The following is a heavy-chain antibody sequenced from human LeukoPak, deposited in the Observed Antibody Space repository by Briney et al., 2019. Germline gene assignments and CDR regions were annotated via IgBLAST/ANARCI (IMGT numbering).Heavy chain of an antibody. J-gene: IGHJ6*03. Sequence: ASVNVSCKASRGTFTSYAISWVRQAPGQGLEWMGGIIPIFGTANYAQNVQGRVTITADKYTSKAYMELSRLRSEDTAVYYCGRDKGDNRGEVWDYYMDVWGKGTTVTVSS. CDR2: IIPIFGTA. CDR1: RGTFTSYA. CDR3: GRDKGDNRGEVWDYYMDV. D-gene: IGHD3-16*01. V-gene: IGHV1-69*06.